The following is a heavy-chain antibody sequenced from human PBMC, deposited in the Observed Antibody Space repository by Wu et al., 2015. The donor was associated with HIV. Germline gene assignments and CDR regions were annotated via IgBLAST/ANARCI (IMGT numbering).Heavy chain of an antibody. J-gene: IGHJ5*01. CDR3: ARVQFDPRYYTFFDL. D-gene: IGHD2-21*01. CDR1: YILTSYP. V-gene: IGHV1-18*01. CDR2: MNPYNGYI. Sequence: QAQLVQSGPEAKRPGASVNVSCKASYILTSYPIGWVRQAPGQRLEWMGWMNPYNGYIKPAQKFQDRITMSTDNSAHTAFMQLRGLTSDDTAVYFCARVQFDPRYYTFFDLWGQGTLVTVSS.